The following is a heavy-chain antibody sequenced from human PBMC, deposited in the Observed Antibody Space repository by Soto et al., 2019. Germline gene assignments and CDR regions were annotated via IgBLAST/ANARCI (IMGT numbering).Heavy chain of an antibody. Sequence: PSETLSLTCTVSGGSLNSAGHSWGRVRQSPGKGLEWIGSSYRSGSSYYNPSLQSRATISVDWSKAQFYLTLTSVTAAATAVYFRARALDYYWCFDLWGQGTPVTVSS. CDR1: GGSLNSAGHS. D-gene: IGHD2-8*01. V-gene: IGHV4-30-2*06. J-gene: IGHJ4*02. CDR2: SYRSGSS. CDR3: ARALDYYWCFDL.